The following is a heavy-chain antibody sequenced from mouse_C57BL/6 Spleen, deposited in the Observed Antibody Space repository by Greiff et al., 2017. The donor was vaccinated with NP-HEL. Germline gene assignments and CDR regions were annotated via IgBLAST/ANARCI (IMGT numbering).Heavy chain of an antibody. V-gene: IGHV1-53*01. CDR1: GYTFTSYW. D-gene: IGHD1-1*01. Sequence: VQLQQPGTELVKPGASVKLSCKASGYTFTSYWMHWVKQRPGQGLEWIGNINPSNGGTNYNEKFKSKATLTVDKSSSTAYMQLSSLTSEDSAVYYCARSKRFTTVPFAYWGQGTLVTVSA. CDR3: ARSKRFTTVPFAY. J-gene: IGHJ3*01. CDR2: INPSNGGT.